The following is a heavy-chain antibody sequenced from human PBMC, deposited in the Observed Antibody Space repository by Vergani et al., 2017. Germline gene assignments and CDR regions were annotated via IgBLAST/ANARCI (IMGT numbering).Heavy chain of an antibody. CDR2: INPNSGGT. CDR1: GGTFNTYP. J-gene: IGHJ5*02. V-gene: IGHV1-2*02. Sequence: QVQLVQSGGEVKKPGASVKVSCTASGGTFNTYPINWVRQAPGQGLEWMGWINPNSGGTNYAQKFQGRVTMTRDTSISTAYMVLSRLRSDDTAVYYCAGETATGTGGWFDPWGQGTLVTVSS. CDR3: AGETATGTGGWFDP. D-gene: IGHD1-26*01.